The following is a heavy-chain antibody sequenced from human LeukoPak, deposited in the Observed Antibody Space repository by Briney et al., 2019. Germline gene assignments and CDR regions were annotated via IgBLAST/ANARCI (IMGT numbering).Heavy chain of an antibody. J-gene: IGHJ4*02. V-gene: IGHV3-43*02. CDR1: GFTFDDYA. CDR2: ISGDGGST. D-gene: IGHD2-2*01. Sequence: GGSLRLSCAASGFTFDDYAMHWVRQAPGKGLEWVSLISGDGGSTYYADSVKGRFTISRDNAKNSLFLQMNSLRAEDMALYYCAKDECSSSSCSIDYWGQGTLVTVSS. CDR3: AKDECSSSSCSIDY.